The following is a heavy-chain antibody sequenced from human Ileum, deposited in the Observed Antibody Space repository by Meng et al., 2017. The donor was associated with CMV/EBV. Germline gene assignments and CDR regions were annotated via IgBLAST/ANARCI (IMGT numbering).Heavy chain of an antibody. CDR2: ISSSSSYI. CDR3: ARRAMGCSSTSCSPTNYFDY. CDR1: GFTFSSYS. V-gene: IGHV3-21*01. Sequence: GESLKISCAASGFTFSSYSMNWVRQAPGKGLEWVSSISSSSSYIYYADSVKGRFTISRDNAKNSLYLQMNSLRVEDTAVYYCARRAMGCSSTSCSPTNYFDYWGQGTLVTVSS. D-gene: IGHD2-2*01. J-gene: IGHJ4*02.